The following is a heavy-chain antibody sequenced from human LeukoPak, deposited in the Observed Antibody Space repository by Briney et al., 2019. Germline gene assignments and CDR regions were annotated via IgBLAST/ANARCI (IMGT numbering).Heavy chain of an antibody. V-gene: IGHV4-4*07. J-gene: IGHJ2*01. D-gene: IGHD2-2*01. CDR3: ARYPLGCSSTSCYYWYFDL. CDR1: GGSISSYY. Sequence: SETLSLTCTVSGGSISSYYWSWIRQPAGKGLEWIGRIYTSGSTNYNPSLKSRVTMSVDTSKNQFSLKLSSVTAADTAVYYCARYPLGCSSTSCYYWYFDLWGRGTLVTVSS. CDR2: IYTSGST.